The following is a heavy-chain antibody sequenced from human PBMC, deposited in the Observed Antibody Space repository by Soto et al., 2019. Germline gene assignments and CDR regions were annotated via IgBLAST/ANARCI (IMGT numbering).Heavy chain of an antibody. V-gene: IGHV1-18*01. J-gene: IGHJ6*02. D-gene: IGHD3-3*01. CDR3: ARCKDLWSGYLRGGMDV. CDR2: ISVYNGNP. Sequence: QVLLVQSGDELREPGASVRVACKASGYTFSTYGIAWVRQAPAPGHEWMGWISVYNGNPNSAEKVRGRLTMTTDKHTNKAYMDVRSLTSGDPPIYFCARCKDLWSGYLRGGMDVWGHGPAITVSS. CDR1: GYTFSTYG.